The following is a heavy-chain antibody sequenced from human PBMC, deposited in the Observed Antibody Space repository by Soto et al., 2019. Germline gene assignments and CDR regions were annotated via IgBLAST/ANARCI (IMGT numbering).Heavy chain of an antibody. CDR1: GFTFSSYS. V-gene: IGHV3-21*01. D-gene: IGHD1-7*01. J-gene: IGHJ4*02. Sequence: PGGSLGLSCAASGFTFSSYSMNWVRQAPGKGLEWVSSISSSSSYIYYADSVKGRFTISRDNAKNSLYLQMNSLRAEDTAVYYCARVRNKTGTTGFGYWGQGTLVTVSS. CDR3: ARVRNKTGTTGFGY. CDR2: ISSSSSYI.